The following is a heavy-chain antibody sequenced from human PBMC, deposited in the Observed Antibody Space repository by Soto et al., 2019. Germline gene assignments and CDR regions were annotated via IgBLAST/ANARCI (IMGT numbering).Heavy chain of an antibody. J-gene: IGHJ4*02. CDR1: GYTFSSYA. V-gene: IGHV1-3*01. CDR3: ARDTGDGPFGF. CDR2: INAGYGNT. Sequence: ASVKVSCKASGYTFSSYAMHWVRQAPGQRLEWMGWINAGYGNTKSSQKFQDRVTISRDTSASTAYMELTSLRSEDTAVYYCARDTGDGPFGFWGQGTLVTVSS. D-gene: IGHD7-27*01.